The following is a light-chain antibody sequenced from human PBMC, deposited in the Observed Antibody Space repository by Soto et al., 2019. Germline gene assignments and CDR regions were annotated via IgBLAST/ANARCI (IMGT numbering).Light chain of an antibody. CDR2: KAS. CDR3: QQSYSTPWT. J-gene: IGKJ1*01. V-gene: IGKV1-5*03. CDR1: QTISSW. Sequence: DIHMTQSPSTLSVSVVDIVAITFLASQTISSWLAWYQQKPGKAPKLLIYKASTLKSGVPSRFSGSGSGTEFTLTISSLQPEDFATYYCQQSYSTPWTFGQGTKVDIK.